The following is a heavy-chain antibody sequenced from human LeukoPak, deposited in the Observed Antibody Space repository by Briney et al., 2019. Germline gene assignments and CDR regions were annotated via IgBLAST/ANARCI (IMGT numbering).Heavy chain of an antibody. V-gene: IGHV2-5*02. CDR1: GLSLSTSGVG. D-gene: IGHD5-18*01. J-gene: IGHJ5*02. Sequence: SGPTLVKPTQTLTLTCTFSGLSLSTSGVGVGWIRQPTGKALEWLALIFWDDDKRYSPSLKSRLTITKDTSKNQVVLTMTNMDPVDTATYYCARGGYSCGYVPRDWFDPWGQGTLVTVSS. CDR2: IFWDDDK. CDR3: ARGGYSCGYVPRDWFDP.